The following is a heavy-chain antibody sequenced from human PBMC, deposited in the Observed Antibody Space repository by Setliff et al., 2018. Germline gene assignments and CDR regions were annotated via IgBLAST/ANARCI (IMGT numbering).Heavy chain of an antibody. Sequence: AETLSLTGTVSGGSISSNYWSWIRQPPGKGLEWIGSIYYSGSTNYNPSLKSRVTISVDTSKNQFSLKLSSVTAADTAVYYCARSEGYNFWSGYPNWFDPWGQGTLVTVSS. V-gene: IGHV4-59*01. CDR2: IYYSGST. J-gene: IGHJ5*02. CDR3: ARSEGYNFWSGYPNWFDP. D-gene: IGHD3-3*01. CDR1: GGSISSNY.